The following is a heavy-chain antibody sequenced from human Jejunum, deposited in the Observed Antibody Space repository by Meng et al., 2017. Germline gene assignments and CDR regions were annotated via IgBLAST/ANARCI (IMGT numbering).Heavy chain of an antibody. CDR2: IYHSGST. J-gene: IGHJ4*02. CDR1: GCSISSVYW. D-gene: IGHD5-18*01. V-gene: IGHV4-4*02. Sequence: QVQLEEAGAGLVKPSETLSLTCAVSGCSISSVYWWTGVRQSPGKGLEWIGEIYHSGSTNYNPSLKSRVTISVDKSKNQFSLKLTSVTAADTAVYYCARGGYYSFDYWGQGTLVTVSS. CDR3: ARGGYYSFDY.